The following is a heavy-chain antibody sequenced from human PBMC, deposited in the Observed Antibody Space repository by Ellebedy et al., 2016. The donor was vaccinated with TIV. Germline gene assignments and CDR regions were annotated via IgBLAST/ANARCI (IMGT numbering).Heavy chain of an antibody. CDR2: ISYDGSNK. Sequence: GGSLRLSXAASGFTFSSYWMHWVRQAPGKGLEWVAVISYDGSNKYYADSVKGRFTISRDNSKNTLYLQMNSLRAEDTAVYYCAKDGGYCGGDCYSGSYWYFDLWGRGTLVTVSS. CDR3: AKDGGYCGGDCYSGSYWYFDL. V-gene: IGHV3-30*18. D-gene: IGHD2-21*02. CDR1: GFTFSSYW. J-gene: IGHJ2*01.